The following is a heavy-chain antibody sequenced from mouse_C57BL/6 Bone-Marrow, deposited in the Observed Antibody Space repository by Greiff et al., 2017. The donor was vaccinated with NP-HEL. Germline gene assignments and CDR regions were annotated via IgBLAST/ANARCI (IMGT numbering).Heavy chain of an antibody. Sequence: QVHVKQPGAELVRPGTSVKLSCKASGYTFTSYWMHWVKQRPGQGLEWIGVIDPSDSYTNYNQKFKGKATLTVDTSSSTAYMQLSSLTSEDSAVYYCARSPYYGSSPWFAYWGQGTLVTVSA. J-gene: IGHJ3*01. CDR3: ARSPYYGSSPWFAY. V-gene: IGHV1-59*01. D-gene: IGHD1-1*01. CDR2: IDPSDSYT. CDR1: GYTFTSYW.